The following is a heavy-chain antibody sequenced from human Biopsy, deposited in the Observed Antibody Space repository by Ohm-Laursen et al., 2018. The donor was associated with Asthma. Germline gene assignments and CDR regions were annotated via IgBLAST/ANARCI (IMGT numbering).Heavy chain of an antibody. D-gene: IGHD1-1*01. Sequence: SLRLSCTASGFTFSSYGMHWVRQAQGKGLEWVAVISYDGSNKYYADSVKGRFTISRDNSKNTLYLQMNSLRAEDTAVYYCAKESGSNYAFDIWGQGTMVTVSS. CDR1: GFTFSSYG. CDR3: AKESGSNYAFDI. J-gene: IGHJ3*02. V-gene: IGHV3-30*18. CDR2: ISYDGSNK.